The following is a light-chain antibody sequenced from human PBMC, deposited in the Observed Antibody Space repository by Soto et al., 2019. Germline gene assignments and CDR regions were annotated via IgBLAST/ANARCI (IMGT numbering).Light chain of an antibody. CDR2: KAS. Sequence: DIQMTQSPSTLSGSVGDRVTITCRASQTTSSWLAWYQQKPGKAPKLLIYKASTLKSGVPSRFSGSGSGTDFTLTISSLQPEDFATYYCQQSYSTSWTFGQGTKV. CDR3: QQSYSTSWT. V-gene: IGKV1-5*03. CDR1: QTTSSW. J-gene: IGKJ1*01.